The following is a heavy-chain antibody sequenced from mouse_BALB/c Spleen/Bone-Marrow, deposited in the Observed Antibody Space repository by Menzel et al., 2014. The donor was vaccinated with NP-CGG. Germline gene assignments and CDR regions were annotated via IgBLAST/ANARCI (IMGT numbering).Heavy chain of an antibody. CDR3: ARGGHVFSLDY. J-gene: IGHJ4*01. V-gene: IGHV1-69*01. D-gene: IGHD3-3*01. CDR2: IDTSDSYI. Sequence: QVQLQQSGAEFVMPGASVKMSCKASGYTFTDKWMHWVKRRPGQGLEWIGAIDTSDSYINYNQKFKGKASLTVDASSSTAYMHLSSLTSDDSAVYYCARGGHVFSLDYWGQGTSVIVSS. CDR1: GYTFTDKW.